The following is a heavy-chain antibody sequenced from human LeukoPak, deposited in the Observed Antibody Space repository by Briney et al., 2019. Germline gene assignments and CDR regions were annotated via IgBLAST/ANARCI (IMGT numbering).Heavy chain of an antibody. V-gene: IGHV4-39*02. CDR2: FFYSGST. D-gene: IGHD3-9*01. Sequence: SETLSLTCTVSGGSISSSSYDWGWIRQPPGKGLEWIVSFFYSGSTYYNPSLKSRVTISVDTSNNQFSLRLTSVTAADTAVYYCARARGRYIDFLDYCGQGTLITVSS. J-gene: IGHJ4*02. CDR1: GGSISSSSYD. CDR3: ARARGRYIDFLDY.